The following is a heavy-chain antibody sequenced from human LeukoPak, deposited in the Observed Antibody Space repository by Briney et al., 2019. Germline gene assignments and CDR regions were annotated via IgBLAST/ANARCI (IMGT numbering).Heavy chain of an antibody. D-gene: IGHD3-22*01. J-gene: IGHJ3*02. CDR1: GYSISSGYY. CDR2: IYHSGST. V-gene: IGHV4-38-2*02. CDR3: ASYYYDSSGPDAFDI. Sequence: SETLSLTCTVSGYSISSGYYWGWIRPPPGKGLEWIGSIYHSGSTYYNPSLKSRVTISVDTSKNQFSLKLSSVTAADTAVYYCASYYYDSSGPDAFDIWGQGTMVTVSS.